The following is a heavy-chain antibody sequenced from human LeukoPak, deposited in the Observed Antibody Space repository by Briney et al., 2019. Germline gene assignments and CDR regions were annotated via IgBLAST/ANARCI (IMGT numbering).Heavy chain of an antibody. D-gene: IGHD3-10*01. Sequence: GGSLRLSCAASGFTFSRYWMHWVRQAPGKGLVWVSHINTDGNMTTYADSVKGRFTISRDSAKNTLYLQMKGLRAEDTAVYYCARPDYFASGNHNDGLDQWGQGTLVTVSS. CDR3: ARPDYFASGNHNDGLDQ. V-gene: IGHV3-74*01. CDR1: GFTFSRYW. CDR2: INTDGNMT. J-gene: IGHJ4*02.